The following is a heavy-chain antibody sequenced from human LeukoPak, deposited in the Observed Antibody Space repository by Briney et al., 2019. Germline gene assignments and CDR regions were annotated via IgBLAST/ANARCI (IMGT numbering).Heavy chain of an antibody. CDR1: GFTFSSYS. Sequence: GGSLRLSCAASGFTFSSYSMNWVRQAPGKGLEWVSYISSSSSTIYYADSVKGRFTISRDNAKNSLYLQMNSLRAEDTAVYYCARVGTGVLWFGDDYYYMDVWGKGTTVTVSS. CDR2: ISSSSSTI. CDR3: ARVGTGVLWFGDDYYYMDV. D-gene: IGHD3-10*01. V-gene: IGHV3-48*04. J-gene: IGHJ6*03.